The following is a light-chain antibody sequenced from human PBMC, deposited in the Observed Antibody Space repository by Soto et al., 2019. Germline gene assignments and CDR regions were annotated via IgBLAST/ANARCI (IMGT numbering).Light chain of an antibody. CDR3: QQYGSSRT. J-gene: IGKJ1*01. Sequence: EIVMTQFPATLSKSPGESATFSCRASQSIGTKLAWYQQRPGQAPRLLIYGASSRATGIPDRFSGSGSGTDFTLTISRLEPEDFAVYYCQQYGSSRTFGQGTKVDIK. V-gene: IGKV3-20*01. CDR1: QSIGTK. CDR2: GAS.